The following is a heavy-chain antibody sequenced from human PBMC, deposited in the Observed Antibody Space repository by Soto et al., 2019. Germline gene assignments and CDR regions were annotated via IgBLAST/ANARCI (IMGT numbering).Heavy chain of an antibody. V-gene: IGHV1-69*13. J-gene: IGHJ6*02. Sequence: SVKVSCKASGGTFSSYAISWVRQAPGQGLEWMGGIIPIFGTANYAQKFQGRVTITADESTSTAYMELSSLRSEDTAVYYCARGPMYNWNQPVYYYYGMDVWGQGTTVTVSS. D-gene: IGHD1-20*01. CDR1: GGTFSSYA. CDR2: IIPIFGTA. CDR3: ARGPMYNWNQPVYYYYGMDV.